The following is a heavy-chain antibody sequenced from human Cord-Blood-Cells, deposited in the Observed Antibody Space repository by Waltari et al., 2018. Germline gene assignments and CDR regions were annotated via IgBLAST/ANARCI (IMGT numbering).Heavy chain of an antibody. Sequence: QVQLVESGGGVVQPGRSLRLSCAASGFTFSSYAMPWVRPAPGKGLEWVAVISYDGSNKYYADSVKGRFTISRDNSKNTLYLQMNSLRAEDTAVYYCARDDIVVVIAIDYWGQGTLVTVSS. CDR2: ISYDGSNK. CDR1: GFTFSSYA. J-gene: IGHJ4*02. CDR3: ARDDIVVVIAIDY. V-gene: IGHV3-30-3*01. D-gene: IGHD2-21*01.